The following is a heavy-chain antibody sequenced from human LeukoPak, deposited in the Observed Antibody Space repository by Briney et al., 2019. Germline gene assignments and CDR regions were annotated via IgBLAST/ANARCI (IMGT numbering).Heavy chain of an antibody. J-gene: IGHJ4*02. CDR1: GGSISSGDYY. CDR2: IYYSGST. CDR3: ARDGEGGSSSSFDY. D-gene: IGHD6-13*01. V-gene: IGHV4-30-4*08. Sequence: SQTLPLTCTVSGGSISSGDYYWSWIRQPPGKGLEWIGYIYYSGSTYYNPSLKSRVTISVDTSKNQFSLKLSSVTAADTAVYYCARDGEGGSSSSFDYWGQGTLVTVSS.